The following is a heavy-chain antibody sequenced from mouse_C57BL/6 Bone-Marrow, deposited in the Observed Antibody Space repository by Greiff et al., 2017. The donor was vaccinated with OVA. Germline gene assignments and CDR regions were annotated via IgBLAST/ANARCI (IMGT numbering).Heavy chain of an antibody. V-gene: IGHV2-2*01. CDR1: GFSLTSYG. J-gene: IGHJ1*03. CDR2: IWSGGST. CDR3: ARNDHPRIYWYFDV. Sequence: VQLQQSGPGLVQPSQSLSITCTVSGFSLTSYGVHWVRQSPGKGLEWLGVIWSGGSTDYNAAFMSRLSISKDNSKSQVFFKMNSLQADDTAIYYCARNDHPRIYWYFDVWGTGTTVTVSS.